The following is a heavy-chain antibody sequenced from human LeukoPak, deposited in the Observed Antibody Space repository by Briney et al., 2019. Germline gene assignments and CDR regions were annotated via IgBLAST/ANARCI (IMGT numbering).Heavy chain of an antibody. CDR2: IKSKTDGGTT. D-gene: IGHD2-21*02. Sequence: GGSLRLSCAASGFTFSNAWMIWVRQAPGKGLEWVGCIKSKTDGGTTDYAAPVKGRFTISRDDSKNTLYLQLNSLKTEDTAVYYCTTEFLRISCAGGCTSYWGQGTLVTVSS. V-gene: IGHV3-15*01. CDR3: TTEFLRISCAGGCTSY. J-gene: IGHJ4*02. CDR1: GFTFSNAW.